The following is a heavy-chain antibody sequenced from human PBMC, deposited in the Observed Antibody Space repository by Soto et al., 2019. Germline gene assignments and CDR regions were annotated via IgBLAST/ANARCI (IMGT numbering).Heavy chain of an antibody. J-gene: IGHJ6*03. V-gene: IGHV4-61*01. D-gene: IGHD5-18*01. CDR3: ARDATVDTDMGGYDYYTRDI. CDR1: GDSLNTGTYY. CDR2: IYYSGST. Sequence: QVQLQESGPGLVKPSETLSLTCTVSGDSLNTGTYYWSWILQPPGQVLEWIGRIYYSGSTDQHPSRKGRVSISMDKSNNQFSPKVSSVTAGDAAIYFGARDATVDTDMGGYDYYTRDICGKGTTVTVCS.